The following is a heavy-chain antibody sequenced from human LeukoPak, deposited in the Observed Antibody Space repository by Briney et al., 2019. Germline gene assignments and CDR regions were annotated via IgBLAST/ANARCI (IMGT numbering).Heavy chain of an antibody. V-gene: IGHV1-18*01. CDR3: ARVNYYDSSGYYYPEYYYMDV. D-gene: IGHD3-22*01. J-gene: IGHJ6*03. CDR2: ISAYNGNT. CDR1: GYTFTRHG. Sequence: ASVKVSCKASGYTFTRHGINWVRQAPGQGLEWMGWISAYNGNTNYAQKLQGRVTMTTDTSTSTAYMELRSLRSDDTAVHYCARVNYYDSSGYYYPEYYYMDVWGKGTTVTISS.